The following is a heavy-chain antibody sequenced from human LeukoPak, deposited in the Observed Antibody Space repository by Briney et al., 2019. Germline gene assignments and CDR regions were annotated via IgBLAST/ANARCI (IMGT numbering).Heavy chain of an antibody. Sequence: GGSLRLSCAASGFTFSSYAMSWVRQAPGKGLEWVSGISGSGTSTYYADSVKGRFTISRDNSKNTLYLQMNSLRAEDTAVYYCAKASYGDYIDYWGQGTLVTVSS. CDR3: AKASYGDYIDY. CDR1: GFTFSSYA. J-gene: IGHJ4*02. CDR2: ISGSGTST. D-gene: IGHD4-17*01. V-gene: IGHV3-23*01.